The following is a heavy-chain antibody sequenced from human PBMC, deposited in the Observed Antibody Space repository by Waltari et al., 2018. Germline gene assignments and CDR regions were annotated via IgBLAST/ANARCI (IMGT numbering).Heavy chain of an antibody. Sequence: QVQLQQWGAGLLKPSETLSPTCVLYAGSFSGYSWSWIRQPPGKGLEWIGEINHSGSTNYNPSLKSRVTISVETSKNQFSLKLSSLTAADTAVYYCARGYSSSWYDYWGQGALVIVSS. CDR1: AGSFSGYS. CDR2: INHSGST. J-gene: IGHJ4*02. D-gene: IGHD6-13*01. V-gene: IGHV4-34*01. CDR3: ARGYSSSWYDY.